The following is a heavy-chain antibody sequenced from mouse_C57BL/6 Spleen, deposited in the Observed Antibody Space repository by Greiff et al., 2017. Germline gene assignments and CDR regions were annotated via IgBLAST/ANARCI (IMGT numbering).Heavy chain of an antibody. CDR2: ISGGGGNT. D-gene: IGHD4-1*01. CDR1: GFTFSSYT. V-gene: IGHV5-9*01. J-gene: IGHJ2*01. Sequence: EVQGVESGGGLVKPGGSLKLSCAASGFTFSSYTMSWVRQTPEKRLEWVATISGGGGNTYYPDSVKGRFTISRDNAKNTLYLQMSSLRSEDTALYYCARHLTGYFDYWGQGTTLTVSS. CDR3: ARHLTGYFDY.